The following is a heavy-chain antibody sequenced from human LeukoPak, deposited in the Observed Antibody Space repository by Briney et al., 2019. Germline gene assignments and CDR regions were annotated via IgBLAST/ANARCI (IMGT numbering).Heavy chain of an antibody. J-gene: IGHJ6*03. Sequence: SVKVSCKSSGGTFSSYAISWVRQPPGQGLAWMGGIIPIFGTANYAQKFQGRVMITTDESTSTAYMELSSLRAEDTAVYYCAADEYSSSSYYYYYMDVWGKGTTVTVSS. D-gene: IGHD6-6*01. CDR3: AADEYSSSSYYYYYMDV. CDR2: IIPIFGTA. CDR1: GGTFSSYA. V-gene: IGHV1-69*05.